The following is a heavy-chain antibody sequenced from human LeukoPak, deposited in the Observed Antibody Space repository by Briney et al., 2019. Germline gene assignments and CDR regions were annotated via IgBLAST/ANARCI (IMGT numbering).Heavy chain of an antibody. J-gene: IGHJ5*02. V-gene: IGHV4-39*07. D-gene: IGHD3-22*01. Sequence: SETLSLTCTVSGAAISSTSYYWGWIRQSPGKGLEWIGSIFYSGGTYYNPSLKSRVTISVDTSKNQFSLKLSSVTTADTAVYYCARQGGVIGTLNWFDPWGQGTLVTVSS. CDR2: IFYSGGT. CDR3: ARQGGVIGTLNWFDP. CDR1: GAAISSTSYY.